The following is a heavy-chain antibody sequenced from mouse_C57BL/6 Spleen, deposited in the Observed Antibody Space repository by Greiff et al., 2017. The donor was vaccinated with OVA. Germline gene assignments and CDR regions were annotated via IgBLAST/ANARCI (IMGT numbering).Heavy chain of an antibody. D-gene: IGHD2-4*01. CDR3: ARGRLPYYYAMDY. CDR1: GFTFSDYG. Sequence: EVKLVESGGGLVKPGGSLKLSCAASGFTFSDYGMHWVRQAPEKGLEWVAYISSGRSTIYYADTVKGRFTISRDNAKNTLFLQMTSLRSEDTAMYYCARGRLPYYYAMDYWGQGTSVTVSS. V-gene: IGHV5-17*01. J-gene: IGHJ4*01. CDR2: ISSGRSTI.